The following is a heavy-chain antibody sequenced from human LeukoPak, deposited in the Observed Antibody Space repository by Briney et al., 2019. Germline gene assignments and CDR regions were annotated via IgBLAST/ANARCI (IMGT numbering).Heavy chain of an antibody. V-gene: IGHV4-39*01. Sequence: PSETLSLTCSVFGGSISSTTYYWVWLPQPPGKGLECIASINYTGRAYYNPSLKSRATISADTSKNHFSLHLRTVTAADTAVYYCARHFDNGDYKKTFDIWGQGTMVTVST. CDR1: GGSISSTTYY. D-gene: IGHD4-17*01. CDR3: ARHFDNGDYKKTFDI. J-gene: IGHJ3*02. CDR2: INYTGRA.